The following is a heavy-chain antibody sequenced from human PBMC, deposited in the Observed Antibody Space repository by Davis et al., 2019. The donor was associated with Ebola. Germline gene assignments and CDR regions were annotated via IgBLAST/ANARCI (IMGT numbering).Heavy chain of an antibody. Sequence: GGSLRLSCAASGFTFSDYYMSWIRQAPGKGLEWVSYISSSGSTIYYADSVKGRFTISRDNSKNTLYLQMDSLRAEDTAVYYCARDSFTGRFDPWGQGTLVTVSS. CDR3: ARDSFTGRFDP. V-gene: IGHV3-11*04. CDR2: ISSSGSTI. J-gene: IGHJ5*02. CDR1: GFTFSDYY. D-gene: IGHD3-16*01.